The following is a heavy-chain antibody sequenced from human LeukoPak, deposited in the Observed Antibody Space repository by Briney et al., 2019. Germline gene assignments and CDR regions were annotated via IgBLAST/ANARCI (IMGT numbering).Heavy chain of an antibody. D-gene: IGHD3-3*01. CDR1: GYTFTGYY. CDR3: ARGRDFWSGYTDY. J-gene: IGHJ4*02. CDR2: INPNSGGT. Sequence: ASVKVSCKASGYTFTGYYMHWVRQAPGQGLEWMGWINPNSGGTNYAQKFQGRVTMTRDTSISTAYMELSRLRSDDTAVYYCARGRDFWSGYTDYWGQGTLVTVSS. V-gene: IGHV1-2*02.